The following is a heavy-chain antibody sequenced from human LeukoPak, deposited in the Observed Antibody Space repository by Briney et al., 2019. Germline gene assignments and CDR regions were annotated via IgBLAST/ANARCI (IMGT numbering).Heavy chain of an antibody. Sequence: GGSLRLSCAASGFTFSSYSMNWVRQAPGKGLEWVSSISSSSSYIYCADSVKGRFTISRDNAKNSLYLQMNSLRAEDTAVYYCARVATSGHDYWGQGTLVTVSS. CDR3: ARVATSGHDY. J-gene: IGHJ4*02. CDR2: ISSSSSYI. V-gene: IGHV3-21*01. D-gene: IGHD2-2*01. CDR1: GFTFSSYS.